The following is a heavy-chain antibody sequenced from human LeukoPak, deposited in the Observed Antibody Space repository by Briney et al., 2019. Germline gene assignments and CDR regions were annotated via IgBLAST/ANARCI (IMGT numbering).Heavy chain of an antibody. CDR1: GFTFSNAW. Sequence: GGSLRLSCAASGFTFSNAWMSWVRQAPGKGLEWVGRIKSKTDGGTTDYAAPVKGRFTISRDDSNNTLYLQMNSLKTEDTAVYYCTTVGVVVAATAFDIWGQGTMVTVSS. D-gene: IGHD2-15*01. CDR3: TTVGVVVAATAFDI. J-gene: IGHJ3*02. V-gene: IGHV3-15*01. CDR2: IKSKTDGGTT.